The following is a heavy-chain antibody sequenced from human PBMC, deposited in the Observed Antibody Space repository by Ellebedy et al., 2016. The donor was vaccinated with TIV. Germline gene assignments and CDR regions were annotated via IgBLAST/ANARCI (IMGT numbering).Heavy chain of an antibody. V-gene: IGHV3-23*01. Sequence: GESLKISCAASGFTFSSYAMGCVRQAPGQGLEWVSSISGSGDSTYYADSVKGRFTISRDNSKNILYLQMNTLRAGDTAIYYCAKAVGRTYYYGMDVWGHGTTVTVSS. J-gene: IGHJ6*02. CDR2: ISGSGDST. CDR3: AKAVGRTYYYGMDV. CDR1: GFTFSSYA.